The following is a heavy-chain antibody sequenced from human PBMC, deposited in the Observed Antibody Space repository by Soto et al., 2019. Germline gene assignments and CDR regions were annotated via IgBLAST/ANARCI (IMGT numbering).Heavy chain of an antibody. CDR2: IIPIFGTA. D-gene: IGHD6-19*01. V-gene: IGHV1-69*13. J-gene: IGHJ6*02. Sequence: SVKVSCKASGGTFSSYAISWVRRAPGQGLEWMGGIIPIFGTANYAQKFQGRVTITADESTSTAYMELSSLRPEDAAVYYCASDLRSRGWTQLDYYYYGLDVWGQGTPVTVSS. CDR1: GGTFSSYA. CDR3: ASDLRSRGWTQLDYYYYGLDV.